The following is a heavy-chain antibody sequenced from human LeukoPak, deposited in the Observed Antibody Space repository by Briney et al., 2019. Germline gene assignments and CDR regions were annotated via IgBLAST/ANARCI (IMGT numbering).Heavy chain of an antibody. D-gene: IGHD5-24*01. CDR1: GFTFSSYA. CDR2: FSGSGDDT. CDR3: AVQRGGDGYNTFDY. J-gene: IGHJ4*02. V-gene: IGHV3-23*01. Sequence: GGSLSLSCVSCGFTFSSYAMSGVRQARGRVVEWVSGFSGSGDDTDYADSVKGRFTISRDNTKNTVYLQRNSLRAEDTAVYYCAVQRGGDGYNTFDYWGQGTLVTVSS.